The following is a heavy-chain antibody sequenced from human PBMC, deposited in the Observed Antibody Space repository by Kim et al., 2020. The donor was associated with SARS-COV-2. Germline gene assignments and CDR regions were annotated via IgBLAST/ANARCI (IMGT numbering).Heavy chain of an antibody. V-gene: IGHV3-30*18. CDR2: ISYDGSNK. D-gene: IGHD3-22*01. Sequence: GGSLRLSCAASGFTFSSYGMHWVRQAPGKGLEWVAVISYDGSNKYYADSVKGRFTISRDNSKNTLYLQMNSLRAEDTAVYYCAKDPTGYYYDSSGYYGIWGQGTLVTVSS. J-gene: IGHJ4*02. CDR1: GFTFSSYG. CDR3: AKDPTGYYYDSSGYYGI.